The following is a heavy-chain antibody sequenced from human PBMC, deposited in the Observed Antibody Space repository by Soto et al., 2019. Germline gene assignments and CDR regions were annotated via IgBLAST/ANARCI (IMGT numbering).Heavy chain of an antibody. J-gene: IGHJ3*02. CDR1: GFTFTSSA. D-gene: IGHD1-26*01. CDR3: AADRPREPHAFDI. CDR2: IVVGSGNT. Sequence: SVKVSCKASGFTFTSSAVQWVRQARGQRLEWIGWIVVGSGNTNYAQKFQERVTITRDMSTSTAYMELSSPRSEDTAVYYCAADRPREPHAFDIWGQGTMVTVSS. V-gene: IGHV1-58*01.